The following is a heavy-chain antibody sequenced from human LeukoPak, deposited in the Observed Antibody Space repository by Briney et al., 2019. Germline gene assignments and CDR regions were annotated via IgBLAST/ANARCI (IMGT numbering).Heavy chain of an antibody. CDR1: GFTFSSYG. J-gene: IGHJ4*02. V-gene: IGHV3-33*01. Sequence: PGRSLRLSCAASGFTFSSYGMHWVRQAPGKGLEWVAVIWYDGNNKYYADSVKGRFTISRDNSKNTLFLQMNSLRAEDTAVYYCARDPDDYGDYSYFDYWGQGTLVTVSS. CDR3: ARDPDDYGDYSYFDY. D-gene: IGHD4-17*01. CDR2: IWYDGNNK.